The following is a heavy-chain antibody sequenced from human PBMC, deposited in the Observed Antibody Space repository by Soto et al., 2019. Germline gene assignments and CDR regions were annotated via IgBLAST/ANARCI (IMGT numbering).Heavy chain of an antibody. D-gene: IGHD3-16*01. J-gene: IGHJ6*02. CDR3: ARPFGMDV. CDR1: GYSFSSYW. Sequence: GESLKISCQGSGYSFSSYWIGWVRQMPGKGLEWVAIIYPTDSNPRYSPSFRGQVTISADKSINTAYLQWSSLKASDTAIYYCARPFGMDVWGQGTTVTVSS. CDR2: IYPTDSNP. V-gene: IGHV5-51*01.